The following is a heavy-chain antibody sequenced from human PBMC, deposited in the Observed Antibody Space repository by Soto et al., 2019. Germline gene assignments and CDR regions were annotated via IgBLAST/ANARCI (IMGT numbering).Heavy chain of an antibody. V-gene: IGHV4-4*07. CDR2: IYSSGGT. CDR1: GGTISTYY. CDR3: ARDPIYCSSTSCSPHYYYYGMDV. D-gene: IGHD2-2*01. Sequence: PSETLSLTCTVSGGTISTYYWSWIRQPAGKGLEWIGRIYSSGGTNYNPALKSRVTISVDTSKNQFSLKLSSVTAADTAVYYCARDPIYCSSTSCSPHYYYYGMDVWGQGTTVTVSS. J-gene: IGHJ6*02.